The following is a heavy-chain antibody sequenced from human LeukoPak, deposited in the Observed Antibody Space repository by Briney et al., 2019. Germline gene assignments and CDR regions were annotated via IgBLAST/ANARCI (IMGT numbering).Heavy chain of an antibody. D-gene: IGHD6-13*01. Sequence: SETLSLTCTVSGGSISSYYWSWIRQPPGKGLEWIGEINHSGSTNYNPSLKSRVTISIDTSKNQFSLKLSSVTAADTAVYYCARGRGLAAAGTLFDSWGQGTLVTVSS. V-gene: IGHV4-34*01. J-gene: IGHJ5*01. CDR2: INHSGST. CDR3: ARGRGLAAAGTLFDS. CDR1: GGSISSYY.